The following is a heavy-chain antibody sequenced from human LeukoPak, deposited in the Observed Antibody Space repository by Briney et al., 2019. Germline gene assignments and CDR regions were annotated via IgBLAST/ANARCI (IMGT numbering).Heavy chain of an antibody. CDR2: IIPIFGTA. Sequence: SVKVSCKASGGTFSSYAVSWVRQAPGQGLEWMGGIIPIFGTANYAQKFQGRVTITADESTSTAYMELSSLRSEDTAVYYCASSPWGDYYYDSSGYYPFDYWGQGTLVTVSS. D-gene: IGHD3-22*01. CDR1: GGTFSSYA. CDR3: ASSPWGDYYYDSSGYYPFDY. J-gene: IGHJ4*02. V-gene: IGHV1-69*13.